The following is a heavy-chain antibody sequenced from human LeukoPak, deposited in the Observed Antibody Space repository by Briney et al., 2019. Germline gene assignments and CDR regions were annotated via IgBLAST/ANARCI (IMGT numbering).Heavy chain of an antibody. V-gene: IGHV4-4*02. J-gene: IGHJ3*02. CDR3: ARPTGRGDYPTDAFDI. CDR2: IYHSGSA. Sequence: PSETLSLTCAVSGGSISSSNWWSWVRQPPGKGLEWIGEIYHSGSANYIPSLKSRVTISIDKSKNQFSLLLSSVTAADTAVYYCARPTGRGDYPTDAFDIWGQGTMVTVSS. D-gene: IGHD4-11*01. CDR1: GGSISSSNW.